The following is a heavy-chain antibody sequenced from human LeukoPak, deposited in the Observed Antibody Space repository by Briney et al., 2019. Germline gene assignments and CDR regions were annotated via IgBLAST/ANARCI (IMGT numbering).Heavy chain of an antibody. J-gene: IGHJ4*02. CDR1: GFTFSSYS. V-gene: IGHV3-21*01. CDR3: ARDGYDILTGYYLDFDY. D-gene: IGHD3-9*01. Sequence: GGSLRLSCAASGFTFSSYSMNWVRQAPGKGLEWVSSISSSSSYIYYADSVKGRFTISRDNAKNSLYLQMNSLRAEDTAVYYCARDGYDILTGYYLDFDYWGQGTPVTVSS. CDR2: ISSSSSYI.